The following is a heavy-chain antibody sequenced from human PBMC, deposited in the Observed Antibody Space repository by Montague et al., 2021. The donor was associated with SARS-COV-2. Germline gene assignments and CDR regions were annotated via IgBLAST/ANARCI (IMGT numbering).Heavy chain of an antibody. V-gene: IGHV4-31*03. CDR3: ARDAIGAAGGYGMDV. Sequence: TLSLTCTVSGGSISSGGYYWSWIRQHPGKGLEWVGYIYYDGYTYSTPSLKSRVTISLDTSKNQFSLNLSSVTAADTAVYYCARDAIGAAGGYGMDVWGQGTTVTVSS. CDR1: GGSISSGGYY. CDR2: IYYDGYT. D-gene: IGHD2-2*01. J-gene: IGHJ6*02.